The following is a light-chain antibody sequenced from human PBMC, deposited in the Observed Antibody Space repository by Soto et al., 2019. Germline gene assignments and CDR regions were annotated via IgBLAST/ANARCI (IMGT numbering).Light chain of an antibody. Sequence: EILMTQSPAALSVAQGERATHSCRASQNIGINFAWYQQKPGQAPSLLIFGAVTRATGVPDRFSGSGSGTEFTLTISSLQSEDYAVYYCLQYNSWPRTFGQGTKVEL. CDR1: QNIGIN. CDR2: GAV. J-gene: IGKJ1*01. CDR3: LQYNSWPRT. V-gene: IGKV3-15*01.